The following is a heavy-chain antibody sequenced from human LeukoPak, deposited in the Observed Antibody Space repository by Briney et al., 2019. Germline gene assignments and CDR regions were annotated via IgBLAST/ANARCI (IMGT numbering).Heavy chain of an antibody. CDR2: ISGRGAST. V-gene: IGHV3-23*01. CDR1: GFAFSTYA. Sequence: GGSLRLSCGASGFAFSTYAMSWVRQSPWKGLEWVSVISGRGASTYYGDSAKGRFTISRDNSKNTLYLQMNSLRAEDTAIYYCAKVVSGYSFGVTDFWGQGTLVTVSS. CDR3: AKVVSGYSFGVTDF. D-gene: IGHD5-18*01. J-gene: IGHJ4*02.